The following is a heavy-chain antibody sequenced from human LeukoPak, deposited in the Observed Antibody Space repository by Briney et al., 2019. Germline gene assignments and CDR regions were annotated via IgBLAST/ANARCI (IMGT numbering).Heavy chain of an antibody. V-gene: IGHV3-23*01. CDR1: GLAFANFA. D-gene: IGHD2-2*01. J-gene: IGHJ6*02. CDR2: ISASGGDT. CDR3: ARYCITSTCAERGSRLYYGMDV. Sequence: GGSLRLSCAASGLAFANFAMSWVRQSPGKGLEWVSAISASGGDTYYADSVKGRLTISRDNSKNTVYLQMNSLRAEDTAVYYCARYCITSTCAERGSRLYYGMDVWGQGTTATVSS.